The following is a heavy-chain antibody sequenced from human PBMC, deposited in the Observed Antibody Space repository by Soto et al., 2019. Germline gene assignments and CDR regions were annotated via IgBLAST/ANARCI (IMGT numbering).Heavy chain of an antibody. CDR1: GFTFDDYA. CDR3: AKASSGYDVYYYGMDV. V-gene: IGHV3-43D*04. Sequence: GGSLTLSCAASGFTFDDYAIHLVRQAPGKGLEWVSPISWDGGSTYYADSVKGRFTISRDNSKNSLYLQMNSLRAEDTALYYCAKASSGYDVYYYGMDVWGQGTTVTVSS. CDR2: ISWDGGST. J-gene: IGHJ6*02. D-gene: IGHD5-12*01.